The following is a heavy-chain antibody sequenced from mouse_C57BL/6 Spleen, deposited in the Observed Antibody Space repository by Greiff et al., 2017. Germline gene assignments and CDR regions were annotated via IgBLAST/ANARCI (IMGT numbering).Heavy chain of an antibody. J-gene: IGHJ4*01. V-gene: IGHV1-64*01. CDR1: GYTFTSYW. CDR2: IHPNSGST. Sequence: QVQLQQPGAELVKPGASVKLSCKASGYTFTSYWMHWVKQRPGQGLEWIGMIHPNSGSTNYNEKFKSKATLTVDKSSSTAYMQRSSLTSEDSAVYYCAREANWDVMDYWGQGTSVTVSS. CDR3: AREANWDVMDY. D-gene: IGHD4-1*01.